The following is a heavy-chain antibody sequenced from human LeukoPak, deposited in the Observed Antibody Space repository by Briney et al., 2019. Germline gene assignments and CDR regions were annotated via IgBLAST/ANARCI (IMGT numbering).Heavy chain of an antibody. V-gene: IGHV4-39*07. CDR2: IYYSGST. J-gene: IGHJ4*02. Sequence: PSETLSLTCTVSGGSISSSSYYWGWIRQPPGKGLEWIGSIYYSGSTYYNPSLKSRVTISVDKSKNQFSLKLSSVTAADTAVYYCASGSGSVLGYWGQGTLVTVSS. CDR1: GGSISSSSYY. CDR3: ASGSGSVLGY. D-gene: IGHD3-10*01.